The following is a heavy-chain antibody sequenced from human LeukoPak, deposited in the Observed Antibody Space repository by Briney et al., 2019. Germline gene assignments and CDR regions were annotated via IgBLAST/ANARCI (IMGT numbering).Heavy chain of an antibody. Sequence: QPGGSLRLSCAASGFIFSSYWMSWVRQAPGKGLEWVANIKQDGSEKYYVGSVKGRFTISRDNAQNSLYLQMNSLRAEDTAVYYCATYPQEDFDYWGQGTLVTVSS. V-gene: IGHV3-7*03. CDR1: GFIFSSYW. CDR3: ATYPQEDFDY. D-gene: IGHD3-16*01. J-gene: IGHJ4*02. CDR2: IKQDGSEK.